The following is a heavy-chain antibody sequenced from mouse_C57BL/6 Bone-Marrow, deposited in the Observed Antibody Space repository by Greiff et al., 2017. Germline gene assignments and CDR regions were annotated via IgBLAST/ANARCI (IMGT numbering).Heavy chain of an antibody. V-gene: IGHV1-64*01. CDR1: GYTFTSYW. CDR2: IHPKSGST. J-gene: IGHJ1*03. Sequence: QVQLQQSGAELVKPGASVKLSCKASGYTFTSYWMHWVKQRPGQGLEWIGMIHPKSGSTNYNEKFKSKAKLTVDKSSSTAYMQLRSLTSEDSAVYYGARFLLCYWYFDVWGTGTTVTVSS. D-gene: IGHD2-1*01. CDR3: ARFLLCYWYFDV.